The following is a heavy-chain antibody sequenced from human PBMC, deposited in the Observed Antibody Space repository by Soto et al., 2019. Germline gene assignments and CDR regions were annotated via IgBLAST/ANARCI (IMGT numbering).Heavy chain of an antibody. CDR2: ISNTGTTI. CDR3: ARDHCSSSNCHPRWYFHX. CDR1: GFTFNDYY. D-gene: IGHD2-2*01. Sequence: GGSLRLSCTASGFTFNDYYMNWFRQAPGKGLEWISYISNTGTTIYYAYPVKVRFTISLDTSNNSLFLQMNSLIGEDSALYYCARDHCSSSNCHPRWYFHXWGRATLLTVSX. J-gene: IGHJ2*01. V-gene: IGHV3-11*01.